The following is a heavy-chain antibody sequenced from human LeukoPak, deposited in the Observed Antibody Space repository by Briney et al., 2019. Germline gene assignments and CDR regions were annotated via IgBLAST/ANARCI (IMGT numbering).Heavy chain of an antibody. J-gene: IGHJ6*03. CDR1: GGTFSSYA. V-gene: IGHV1-69*06. CDR3: ARLHSGSYSFYYMDV. Sequence: ASVKVSCKASGGTFSSYAISWVRQAPGQGLEWMGGIIPIFGTANYAQKFQGRVTITADKSSSTAYMELSSLRSEDTAVYYCARLHSGSYSFYYMDVWGKGTTVTVSS. D-gene: IGHD1-26*01. CDR2: IIPIFGTA.